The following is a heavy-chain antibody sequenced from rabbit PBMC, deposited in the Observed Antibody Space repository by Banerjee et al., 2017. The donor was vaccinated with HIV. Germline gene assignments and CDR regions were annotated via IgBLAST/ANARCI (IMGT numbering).Heavy chain of an antibody. CDR1: GFSFSSTYW. D-gene: IGHD8-1*01. V-gene: IGHV1S45*01. CDR3: ARYDTYGGTGYANL. Sequence: QEQLEESGGDLVKPEGSLTLTCTASGFSFSSTYWICWVRQAPGKGLEWIACIETGSSGANYYASWVNGRFTISKTSSTTVTLQMTSLTAADTATYFCARYDTYGGTGYANLWGPGTLVTVS. J-gene: IGHJ4*01. CDR2: IETGSSGAN.